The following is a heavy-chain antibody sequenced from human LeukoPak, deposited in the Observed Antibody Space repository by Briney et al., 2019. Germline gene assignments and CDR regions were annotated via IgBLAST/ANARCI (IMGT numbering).Heavy chain of an antibody. Sequence: SETLSLTCTGSGGSFSRYYWSWIRQPPGKGLEWIGNINYSGSTNYNPSLKSRVTISIDTSKNQFPLRLSSVTAVDTAVYYCARVSGATITTYYGMDVWGQGTTVTVS. J-gene: IGHJ6*02. CDR3: ARVSGATITTYYGMDV. CDR2: INYSGST. CDR1: GGSFSRYY. V-gene: IGHV4-59*01. D-gene: IGHD5-12*01.